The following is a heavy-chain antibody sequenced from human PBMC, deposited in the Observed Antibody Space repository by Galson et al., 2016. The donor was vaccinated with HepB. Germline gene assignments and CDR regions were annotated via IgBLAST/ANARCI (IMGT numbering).Heavy chain of an antibody. V-gene: IGHV3-23*01. CDR3: AKDSGYDSVN. D-gene: IGHD5-12*01. CDR1: GFTFSNSG. J-gene: IGHJ4*02. CDR2: ISGGGDTT. Sequence: SLRLSCAASGFTFSNSGMSWVRQAPGKGLEWISGISGGGDTTTYADSVKGRFTISRDTSKNPLYLQMNSLRADDTAVYYCAKDSGYDSVNWGQGTLVTVSS.